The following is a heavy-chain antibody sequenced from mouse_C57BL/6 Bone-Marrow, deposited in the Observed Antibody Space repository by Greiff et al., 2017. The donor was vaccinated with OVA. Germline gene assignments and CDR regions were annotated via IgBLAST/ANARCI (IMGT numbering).Heavy chain of an antibody. CDR3: ARRGENYGSSYWYFDV. V-gene: IGHV1-59*01. CDR2: IDPSDSYT. D-gene: IGHD1-1*01. CDR1: GYTFTSYW. Sequence: VQLQQPGAELVRPGTSVKLSCKASGYTFTSYWMHWVKQRPGQGLEWIGVIDPSDSYTNYNQKFKGKATLTVDTSSSTAYMQVSSLTSEDSAVYYCARRGENYGSSYWYFDVWGTGTTVTVSS. J-gene: IGHJ1*03.